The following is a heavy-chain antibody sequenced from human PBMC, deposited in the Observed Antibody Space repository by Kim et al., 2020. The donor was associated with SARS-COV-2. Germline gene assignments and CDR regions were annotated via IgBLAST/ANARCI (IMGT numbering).Heavy chain of an antibody. CDR1: GFTFSSYG. CDR2: IWYDGSNK. V-gene: IGHV3-33*06. D-gene: IGHD3-16*02. CDR3: AKSGAYDYVWGSYRSYYFDY. Sequence: GGSLRLSCAASGFTFSSYGMHWVRQAPGKGLEWVAVIWYDGSNKYYADSVKGRFTISRDNSKNTLYLQMNSLRAEDTAVYYCAKSGAYDYVWGSYRSYYFDYWGQGTLVTVSS. J-gene: IGHJ4*02.